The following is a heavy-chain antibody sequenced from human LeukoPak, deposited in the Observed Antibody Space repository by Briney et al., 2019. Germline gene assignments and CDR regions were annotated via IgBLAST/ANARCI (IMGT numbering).Heavy chain of an antibody. V-gene: IGHV3-21*01. CDR2: ISSSSSYI. D-gene: IGHD3-3*01. CDR1: GFTFSSYS. J-gene: IGHJ4*02. CDR3: ARGTTEYDFWGGYPNPYGY. Sequence: GGSLRLSCAASGFTFSSYSMNWVRQAPGKGLEWVSSISSSSSYIYYAGSVKGRFTISRDNAKNSLYLQMNSLRAEDTAVYYCARGTTEYDFWGGYPNPYGYWGQGTLVTVSS.